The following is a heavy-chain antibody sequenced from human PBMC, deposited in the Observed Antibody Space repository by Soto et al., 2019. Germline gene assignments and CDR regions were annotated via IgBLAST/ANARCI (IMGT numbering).Heavy chain of an antibody. CDR3: ARAPQTVAATHSWFDP. V-gene: IGHV1-3*01. Sequence: ASVKVSCKASGYTCTSYAMHWVRQAPGQRLEWMGWINAGNGNTKYSQKFQGRVTITRDTSASTAYMELSSLRSEDTAVYSCARAPQTVAATHSWFDPWGPGTLVTVSS. CDR2: INAGNGNT. J-gene: IGHJ5*02. CDR1: GYTCTSYA. D-gene: IGHD2-15*01.